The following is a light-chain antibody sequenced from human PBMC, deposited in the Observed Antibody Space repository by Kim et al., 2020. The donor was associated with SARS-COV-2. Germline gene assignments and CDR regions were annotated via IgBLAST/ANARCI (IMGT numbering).Light chain of an antibody. CDR2: EVT. Sequence: GQSVTISCTGTSSDVGSYNYVSWYQQHPGKAPKLMIYEVTKRPSGVPDRFSGCKSGNTASLTVSGLQAEDEGDYYCSSYAGNNTVVFGGGTQLTVL. V-gene: IGLV2-8*01. J-gene: IGLJ2*01. CDR3: SSYAGNNTVV. CDR1: SSDVGSYNY.